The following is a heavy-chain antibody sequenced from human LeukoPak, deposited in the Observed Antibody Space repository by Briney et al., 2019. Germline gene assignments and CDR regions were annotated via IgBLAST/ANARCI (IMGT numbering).Heavy chain of an antibody. D-gene: IGHD4-17*01. CDR2: IYYSGST. V-gene: IGHV4-59*01. J-gene: IGHJ4*02. Sequence: SETLSLTCTVSGGSIGSYYWSWIRQPPGKGLEWIGYIYYSGSTNYNPSLKSRVTISVDTSKNQFSLKLSSVTAADTAVYYCARVRTHYGVYAFFDYWGQGTLVTVSS. CDR3: ARVRTHYGVYAFFDY. CDR1: GGSIGSYY.